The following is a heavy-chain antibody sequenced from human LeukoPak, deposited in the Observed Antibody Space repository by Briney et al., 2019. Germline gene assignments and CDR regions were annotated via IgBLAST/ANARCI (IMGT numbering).Heavy chain of an antibody. D-gene: IGHD6-6*01. CDR2: IIPIFGTA. CDR3: ARHIITSSSGEMDYFDY. J-gene: IGHJ4*02. V-gene: IGHV1-69*13. Sequence: ASVKVSCKASGGTFSSYAISWVRQAPGQGLEWMGGIIPIFGTANYAQKFQGRVTITADESTSTAYMELSSLRSEDTAVYYCARHIITSSSGEMDYFDYWGQGTLVTVSS. CDR1: GGTFSSYA.